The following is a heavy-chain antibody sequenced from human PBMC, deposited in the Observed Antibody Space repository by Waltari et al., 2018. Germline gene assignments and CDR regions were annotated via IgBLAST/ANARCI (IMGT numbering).Heavy chain of an antibody. CDR1: GFTFSSYA. CDR3: SYGTVVTWNY. J-gene: IGHJ4*02. V-gene: IGHV3-23*03. D-gene: IGHD3-10*01. CDR2: SYSGGST. Sequence: EVQLLESGGGLVQPGGSLRLCCAASGFTFSSYAMSWVREAPGKGLEWVSVSYSGGSTYYADSVKGRFTIARDNSKNTLYLQMNSLRAEDTAVYYCSYGTVVTWNYWGQGTLVTVSS.